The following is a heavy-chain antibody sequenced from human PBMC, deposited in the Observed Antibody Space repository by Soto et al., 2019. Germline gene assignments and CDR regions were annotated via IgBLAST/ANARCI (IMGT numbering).Heavy chain of an antibody. J-gene: IGHJ4*02. Sequence: QVQLVESGGGVVQPGRSLRLSCAASGFTFSSYAMHWVRQAPGKGLEWVAVITYDGSNKYYADSVKGRFTISRDNSKNTLYLQMNRLRAEDTAVYYCASERRGGYSYGGLDYWGQGTLVTVSS. D-gene: IGHD5-18*01. CDR1: GFTFSSYA. CDR3: ASERRGGYSYGGLDY. V-gene: IGHV3-30-3*01. CDR2: ITYDGSNK.